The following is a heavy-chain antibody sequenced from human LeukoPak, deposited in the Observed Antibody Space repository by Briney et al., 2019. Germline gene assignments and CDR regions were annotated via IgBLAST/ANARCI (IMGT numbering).Heavy chain of an antibody. CDR1: GGAISSYY. CDR2: IYYSGST. J-gene: IGHJ6*03. V-gene: IGHV4-59*01. D-gene: IGHD2-21*01. CDR3: ARDGENDSYYYYMDV. Sequence: SETLSPTCTVPGGAISSYYWSWIRQPPGQGLEWIGFIYYSGSTNYNPSLKSRVTISVDTSKNQFSLKLSSVTAADTAVYYCARDGENDSYYYYMDVWGKGTTVTVSS.